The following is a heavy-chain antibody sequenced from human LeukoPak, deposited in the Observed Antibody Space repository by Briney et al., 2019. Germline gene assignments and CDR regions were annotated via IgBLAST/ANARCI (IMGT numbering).Heavy chain of an antibody. CDR2: IYYSGST. V-gene: IGHV4-59*08. J-gene: IGHJ2*01. CDR1: GGSISSYH. Sequence: PSETLSLTSTDPGGSISSYHWSWIRQPPGKGLEWIGYIYYSGSTNYNPSLKSRVTISVDTSKNQFSLKVSSVTAADTAVYYCARRTSYWYFDLWGRGTLVTVSS. CDR3: ARRTSYWYFDL. D-gene: IGHD3-16*01.